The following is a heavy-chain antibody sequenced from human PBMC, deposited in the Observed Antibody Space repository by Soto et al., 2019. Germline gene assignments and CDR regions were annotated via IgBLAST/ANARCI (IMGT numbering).Heavy chain of an antibody. D-gene: IGHD2-15*01. J-gene: IGHJ4*02. Sequence: EVQLLESGGGLVQPGGSLRLSCAASGFTFSTFEMSWVRQAPGKGLEWVSFISVSGDNTHYADSVKGRFTISRDNSKNTLYLHVDSLRAEDTAVYYCAKGGWLDSWGQGTLVTVSS. V-gene: IGHV3-23*01. CDR2: ISVSGDNT. CDR3: AKGGWLDS. CDR1: GFTFSTFE.